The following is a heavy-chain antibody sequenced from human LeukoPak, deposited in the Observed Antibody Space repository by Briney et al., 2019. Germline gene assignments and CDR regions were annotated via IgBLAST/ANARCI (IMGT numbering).Heavy chain of an antibody. CDR3: AKRTTYSSSWYYFDY. J-gene: IGHJ4*02. Sequence: GGSLRLSCAASGFTFSSYGMHWVRQAPGKGLEWVAFIRYDGSNKYYADSVKGRFTISRDNSKNTLYLQMNSLRAEDTAVYYCAKRTTYSSSWYYFDYWGQGTLVTVSS. CDR2: IRYDGSNK. D-gene: IGHD6-13*01. CDR1: GFTFSSYG. V-gene: IGHV3-30*02.